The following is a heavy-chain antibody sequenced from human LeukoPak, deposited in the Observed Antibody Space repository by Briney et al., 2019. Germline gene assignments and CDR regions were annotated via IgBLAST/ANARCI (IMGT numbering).Heavy chain of an antibody. D-gene: IGHD5-24*01. Sequence: SETLSLTCTVSGYSISSGYYWGWIRQPPGKGLEWIGSIYHSGSTYYNPSLKSRVTISVDTSKNQFSLKLSSVTAADTAVYCCVVSYNLYYYYYGMDVWGQGTTVTVSS. CDR2: IYHSGST. V-gene: IGHV4-38-2*02. CDR1: GYSISSGYY. J-gene: IGHJ6*02. CDR3: VVSYNLYYYYYGMDV.